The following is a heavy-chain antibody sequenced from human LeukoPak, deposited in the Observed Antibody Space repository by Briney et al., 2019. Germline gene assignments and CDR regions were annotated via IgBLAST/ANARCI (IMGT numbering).Heavy chain of an antibody. Sequence: GGSLRLSCAASGFTVSSNYMSWVRQAPGTGLEWVSIIYSGGSTSYSDSVKGRFTISRDNAKNSLYLQMNSLRAEDTAVYYCARALGSSGYYYVLGAFDIWGQGTMVTVSS. CDR1: GFTVSSNY. J-gene: IGHJ3*02. D-gene: IGHD3-22*01. V-gene: IGHV3-66*01. CDR3: ARALGSSGYYYVLGAFDI. CDR2: IYSGGST.